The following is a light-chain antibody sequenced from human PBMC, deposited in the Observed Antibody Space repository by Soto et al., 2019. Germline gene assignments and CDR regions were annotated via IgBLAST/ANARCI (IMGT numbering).Light chain of an antibody. CDR3: TSFTTTNIWV. CDR1: SSDVGGYNY. V-gene: IGLV2-14*01. J-gene: IGLJ3*02. Sequence: QSALTQPASVSGSPGQSITISCTGTSSDVGGYNYVSWYQQHPGKAPKLMIYAVTDRPSGVSSRFSGSKPGNTASLTISGLQAEDEADYYCTSFTTTNIWVFGGGTQLTVL. CDR2: AVT.